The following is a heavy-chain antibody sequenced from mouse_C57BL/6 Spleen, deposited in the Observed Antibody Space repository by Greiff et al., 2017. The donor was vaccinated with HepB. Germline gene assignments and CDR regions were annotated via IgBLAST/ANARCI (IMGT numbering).Heavy chain of an antibody. CDR3: ARSYSKYYYAMDY. CDR1: GYTFTSYW. Sequence: QVQLQQSGAELAKPGASVKLSCKASGYTFTSYWMHWVKQRPGQGLEWIGYINPSSGYTKYNQKFKDKATLTADKSSSTAYMQLSSLTYEDSAVYYCARSYSKYYYAMDYWGQGTSVTVSS. CDR2: INPSSGYT. V-gene: IGHV1-7*01. J-gene: IGHJ4*01. D-gene: IGHD2-5*01.